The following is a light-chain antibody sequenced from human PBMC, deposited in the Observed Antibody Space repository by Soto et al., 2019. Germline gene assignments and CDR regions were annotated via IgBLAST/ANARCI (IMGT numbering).Light chain of an antibody. J-gene: IGKJ1*01. Sequence: DIQMTQSPSTLSASVGDRVTITCRASQSISSWLAWYQQKPGRAPKLLIYKASSLETGVPSRFSGSGSGTEFTLIISSLQPDDFASYYGQQYGISSPWTFGQGTTVEIK. CDR3: QQYGISSPWT. V-gene: IGKV1-5*03. CDR1: QSISSW. CDR2: KAS.